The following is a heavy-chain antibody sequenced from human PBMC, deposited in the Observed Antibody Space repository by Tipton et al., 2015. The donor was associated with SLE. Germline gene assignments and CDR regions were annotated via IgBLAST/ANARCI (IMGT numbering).Heavy chain of an antibody. D-gene: IGHD2-21*01. J-gene: IGHJ5*02. Sequence: TLSLTCAVSGGSIRSSNWWSWVRQPPGKGLEWIGEIHHSGSTNSNPSLKSRVTISVDKSKNQFSLKLSSVTVADTAVYYCARAGGGDSNWFDTWGQGTLVTVSS. CDR3: ARAGGGDSNWFDT. CDR1: GGSIRSSNW. V-gene: IGHV4-4*02. CDR2: IHHSGST.